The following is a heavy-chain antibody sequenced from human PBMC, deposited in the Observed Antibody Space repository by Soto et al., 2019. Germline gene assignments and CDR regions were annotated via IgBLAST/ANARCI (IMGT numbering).Heavy chain of an antibody. CDR1: GFTFSSYA. J-gene: IGHJ4*02. CDR2: ISGSGGST. CDR3: AKKLRGYSYGSPIDY. D-gene: IGHD5-18*01. V-gene: IGHV3-23*01. Sequence: GGSLRLSCAASGFTFSSYAMSRVRQAPGKGLEWVSAISGSGGSTYYADSVKGRFTISRDNSKNTLYLQMNSLRAEDTAVYYCAKKLRGYSYGSPIDYWGQGTLVTVSS.